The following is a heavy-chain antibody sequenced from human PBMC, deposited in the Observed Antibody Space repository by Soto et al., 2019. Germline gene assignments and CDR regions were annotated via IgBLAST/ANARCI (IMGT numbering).Heavy chain of an antibody. Sequence: ASVKIYCKASGYTVTIYGISLGRQAPGQGLEWMGWISAYNGNTNYAQKLQGRVTMTTDTSTSTAYMELRSLRSDDTAVYYCARGAQRYNWNDDAFDIWGQGTMVTVSS. CDR3: ARGAQRYNWNDDAFDI. CDR1: GYTVTIYG. V-gene: IGHV1-18*01. J-gene: IGHJ3*02. D-gene: IGHD1-1*01. CDR2: ISAYNGNT.